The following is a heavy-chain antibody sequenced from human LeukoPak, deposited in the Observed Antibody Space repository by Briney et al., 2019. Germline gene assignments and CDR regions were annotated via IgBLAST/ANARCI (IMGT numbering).Heavy chain of an antibody. CDR3: AGDIGARGTGGYQGIFDY. V-gene: IGHV4-31*03. D-gene: IGHD5-12*01. J-gene: IGHJ4*02. CDR2: IYYSGST. Sequence: SETPSLTRTLPGGSISSGGYYWSWIRQHPGKGLEWMGYIYYSGSTYYNPSLKSRVTISVDTSKNQFSLKLSSVTAADTAVYYCAGDIGARGTGGYQGIFDYWGQGTLVTVSS. CDR1: GGSISSGGYY.